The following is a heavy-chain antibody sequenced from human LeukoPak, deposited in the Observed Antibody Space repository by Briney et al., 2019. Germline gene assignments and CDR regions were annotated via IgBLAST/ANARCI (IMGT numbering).Heavy chain of an antibody. CDR2: IYYSGST. V-gene: IGHV4-59*01. Sequence: SETLSLTCTVSGGSISGYYWTWIRQPPGKGLEWIAHIYYSGSTNYNPSLKSRVTVSVDASKNQFSLNLNSVTAADTAVYYCARGGRWFDPWGQGTLVTVSS. CDR1: GGSISGYY. J-gene: IGHJ5*02. CDR3: ARGGRWFDP.